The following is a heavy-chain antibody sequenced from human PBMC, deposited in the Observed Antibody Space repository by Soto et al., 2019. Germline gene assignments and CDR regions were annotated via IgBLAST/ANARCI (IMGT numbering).Heavy chain of an antibody. J-gene: IGHJ3*02. Sequence: GGSLRLSCAASGFTFNNSAMTWVRQAPGQGLEWVASISENGGSRGGTYYADSVKGRFTISRDNSKNTLYLQVDSLTGADTAVYYCASAKAVVIAPLGIWGQGALVTVSS. V-gene: IGHV3-23*01. D-gene: IGHD2-21*01. CDR1: GFTFNNSA. CDR2: ISENGGSRGGT. CDR3: ASAKAVVIAPLGI.